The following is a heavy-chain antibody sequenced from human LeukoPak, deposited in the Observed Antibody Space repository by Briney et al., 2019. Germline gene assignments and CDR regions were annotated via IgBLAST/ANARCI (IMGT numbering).Heavy chain of an antibody. CDR3: ARVGEWLFDIDV. J-gene: IGHJ6*03. Sequence: SENLSLTCTVSGDPISDYCWTWIRQPAGKGLEWIGRIYGNGSTNYNPSLKSRVAMSIDTSKMQFSLKLRSVTAADTAVYYCARVGEWLFDIDVWGKGTTVIVSS. D-gene: IGHD3-16*01. CDR2: IYGNGST. V-gene: IGHV4-4*07. CDR1: GDPISDYC.